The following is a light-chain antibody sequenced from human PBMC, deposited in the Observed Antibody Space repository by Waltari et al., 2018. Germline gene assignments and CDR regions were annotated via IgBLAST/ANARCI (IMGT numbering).Light chain of an antibody. V-gene: IGKV1-12*01. CDR1: QGISSW. CDR3: QQGYNTPWT. CDR2: AAS. Sequence: DIQMTQSPSSLSASEGDKVTITCRASQGISSWLAWYQQKPGKAPKLLIYAASSLQSGVPSRFSGSGSGTDYTLTISSLQPEDFGTYYCQQGYNTPWTFGQGTKVEIK. J-gene: IGKJ1*01.